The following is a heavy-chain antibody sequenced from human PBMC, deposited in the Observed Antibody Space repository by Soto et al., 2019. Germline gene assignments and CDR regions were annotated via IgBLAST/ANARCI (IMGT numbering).Heavy chain of an antibody. CDR3: ARDSPGRYCSSTSCRNWFDP. D-gene: IGHD2-2*01. CDR1: GFTFSSYA. J-gene: IGHJ5*02. Sequence: GSLRLSCAASGFTFSSYAMHWVRQAPGKGLEWVAVISYDGSNKYYADSVKGRFTISRDNSKNTLYLQMNSLRAEDTAVYYCARDSPGRYCSSTSCRNWFDPWGQGTLVTVSS. V-gene: IGHV3-30-3*01. CDR2: ISYDGSNK.